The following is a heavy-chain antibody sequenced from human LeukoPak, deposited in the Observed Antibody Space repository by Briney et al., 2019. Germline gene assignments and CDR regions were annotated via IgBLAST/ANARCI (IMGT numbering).Heavy chain of an antibody. D-gene: IGHD1-26*01. Sequence: GASVKVSCKASGYTFTSYGISWVRQAPGQGLEWMGWISAYNGNTNYAQKLQGRVTMTTDTSTSTAYMELRSLRSDDTAVYYCATVEWSRSQGPPSGSRLNSGGYNCYFMDVWGKGTAVSVSS. CDR1: GYTFTSYG. CDR2: ISAYNGNT. CDR3: ATVEWSRSQGPPSGSRLNSGGYNCYFMDV. V-gene: IGHV1-18*01. J-gene: IGHJ6*03.